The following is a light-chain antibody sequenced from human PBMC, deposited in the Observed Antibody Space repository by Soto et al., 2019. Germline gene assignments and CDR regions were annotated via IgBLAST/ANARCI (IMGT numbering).Light chain of an antibody. Sequence: DIQVTQSPSSLSASVGDRGTLPCRASQSISIYLNWYQQEPGKAPKLLIYSASTLQSGVPLRFSGSGSGTDFTLTISSLQPEDFATYYCQQSYGTPITFGQGTRLEIK. CDR3: QQSYGTPIT. V-gene: IGKV1-39*01. J-gene: IGKJ5*01. CDR2: SAS. CDR1: QSISIY.